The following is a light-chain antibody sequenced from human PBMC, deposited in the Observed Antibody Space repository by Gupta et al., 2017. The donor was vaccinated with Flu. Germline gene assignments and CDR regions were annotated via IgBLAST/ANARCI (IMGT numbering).Light chain of an antibody. Sequence: SLGERATINCKPSQNIFRRFNNKEYLAWYQQKPGQPPKLLLYWASTQVSGVPDRFSGSGSGTDFTLTISSLQPDDVGIYYCQQYISTPPTFGQGTRL. CDR3: QQYISTPPT. V-gene: IGKV4-1*01. J-gene: IGKJ5*01. CDR2: WAS. CDR1: QNIFRRFNNKEY.